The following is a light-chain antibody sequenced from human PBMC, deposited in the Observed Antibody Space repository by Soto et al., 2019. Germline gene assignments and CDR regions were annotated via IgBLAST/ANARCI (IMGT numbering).Light chain of an antibody. Sequence: EIVLTQSPATLSLSPGERATLSCRASQSVSSYLTWYQQKPGQAPRLLIYDASNRATGIPARFSGSESVTDFTLTISSLEPEDVAVYYCQQRSNSWTFGQVTRVEIK. J-gene: IGKJ1*01. V-gene: IGKV3-11*01. CDR1: QSVSSY. CDR3: QQRSNSWT. CDR2: DAS.